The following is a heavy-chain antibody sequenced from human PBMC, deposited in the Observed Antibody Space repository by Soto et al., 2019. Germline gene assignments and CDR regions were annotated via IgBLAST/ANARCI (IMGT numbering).Heavy chain of an antibody. D-gene: IGHD3-10*01. V-gene: IGHV4-59*08. CDR3: ARLVYGSGSYYYYFDY. CDR1: GGSINNYY. J-gene: IGHJ4*02. Sequence: PSETLSLTCTVSGGSINNYYWSWIRQPPGTGLEWIGYIYYSGGTTYNPALNSRVSISGYTSMNQFSLKLSSVTAADTAVYYCARLVYGSGSYYYYFDYWSQGTLVTVAS. CDR2: IYYSGGT.